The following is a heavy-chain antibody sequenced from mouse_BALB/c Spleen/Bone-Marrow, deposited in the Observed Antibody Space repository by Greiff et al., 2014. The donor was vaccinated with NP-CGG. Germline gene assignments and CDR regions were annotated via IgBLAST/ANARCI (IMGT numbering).Heavy chain of an antibody. CDR2: ISSGGSYT. D-gene: IGHD2-4*01. Sequence: VLLQQSGGDLVKPGGSLKLSCAASGFTFSSYGMSWVRQTPDKRLEWVATISSGGSYTYYPDSVKGRFTISRDNAKNTLYLQMSSLKSEDTAMYYCARPYDFGAWFAYWGQGTLVTVSA. CDR1: GFTFSSYG. CDR3: ARPYDFGAWFAY. J-gene: IGHJ3*01. V-gene: IGHV5-6*01.